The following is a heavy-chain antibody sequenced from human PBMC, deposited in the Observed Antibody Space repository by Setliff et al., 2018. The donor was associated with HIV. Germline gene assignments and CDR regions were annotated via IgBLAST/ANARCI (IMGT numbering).Heavy chain of an antibody. CDR1: GGSFTDIGGSFTDYY. J-gene: IGHJ4*02. CDR3: ASPGGDSSGWTRGFDY. Sequence: SSETLSLTCAVFGGSFTDIGGSFTDYYWSWIRQPPGKGLEWIGSIYYSGSTYYNPSLKGRVTISVDTSKNQFSLKLSSVTAADTAVYYCASPGGDSSGWTRGFDYWGQGTLVTVSS. D-gene: IGHD6-19*01. CDR2: IYYSGST. V-gene: IGHV4-39*01.